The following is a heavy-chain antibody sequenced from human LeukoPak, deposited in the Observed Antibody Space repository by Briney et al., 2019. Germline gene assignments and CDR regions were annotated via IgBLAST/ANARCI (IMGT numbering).Heavy chain of an antibody. J-gene: IGHJ6*03. V-gene: IGHV3-11*01. Sequence: AGGSLRLSCAASGFTFSDYYMSWIRQAPGKGLEWVSYISSSGSTIYYADSVKGRFTISRDNAKNSLYLQMNSLRAEDTAVYYCAREFLRTGTFYYYYYYMDVWGKGTTVTVSS. CDR3: AREFLRTGTFYYYYYYMDV. CDR2: ISSSGSTI. CDR1: GFTFSDYY. D-gene: IGHD1-7*01.